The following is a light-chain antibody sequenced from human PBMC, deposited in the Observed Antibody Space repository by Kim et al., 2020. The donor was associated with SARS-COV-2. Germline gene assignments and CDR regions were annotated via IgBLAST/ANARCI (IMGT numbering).Light chain of an antibody. J-gene: IGLJ2*01. CDR1: KLGDKS. Sequence: SYELTQPPSVSVSPGQTASITCSGDKLGDKSACWYQQKSGQSPVLVIYEDKKRPSGIPERFSGSNSGNTATLTISGTQAMDEADYYCQAWDRSTVVFGGGTQLTVL. CDR3: QAWDRSTVV. V-gene: IGLV3-1*01. CDR2: EDK.